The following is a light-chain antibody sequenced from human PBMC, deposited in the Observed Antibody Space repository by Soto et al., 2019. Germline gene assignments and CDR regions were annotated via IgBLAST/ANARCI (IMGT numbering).Light chain of an antibody. CDR3: VLYMGSGTVV. CDR2: STN. CDR1: SGSVSTSYY. Sequence: QTVVTREPSFSVSPGGTVTLTCGLSSGSVSTSYYPSWYQQTPGQAPRTLIYSTNTRSSGVPDRFSGSILGNKAALTITGAQADDESDYCCVLYMGSGTVVFGGGTQLTVL. V-gene: IGLV8-61*01. J-gene: IGLJ2*01.